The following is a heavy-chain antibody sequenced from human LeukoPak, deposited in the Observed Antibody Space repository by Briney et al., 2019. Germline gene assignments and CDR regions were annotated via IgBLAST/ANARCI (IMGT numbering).Heavy chain of an antibody. CDR1: GFTFSSYS. Sequence: GGSLRLSCAASGFTFSSYSMTWVRQAPGKGLEWVSYISSSSTTIYYADSVKGRFTISRDNAKNSLYLQMNSLRAEDTAVYYCAVVAATFGPWGQGTLVTVSS. CDR2: ISSSSTTI. J-gene: IGHJ5*02. D-gene: IGHD2-15*01. CDR3: AVVAATFGP. V-gene: IGHV3-48*01.